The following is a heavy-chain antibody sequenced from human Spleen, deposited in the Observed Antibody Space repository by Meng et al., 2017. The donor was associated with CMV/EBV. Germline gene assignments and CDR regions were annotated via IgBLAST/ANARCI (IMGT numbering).Heavy chain of an antibody. CDR1: GGSITISNW. CDR2: ISSSSTYI. V-gene: IGHV3-21*01. J-gene: IGHJ4*02. Sequence: ETLSLTCAVSGGSITISNWWSWVRQPPGKGLEWVSSISSSSTYIYYADSVKGRFTISRDNAKNSLYLQMNSLRAEDTAVYFCARESVQPAASFDSWGQGTLVTVSS. CDR3: ARESVQPAASFDS. D-gene: IGHD2-2*01.